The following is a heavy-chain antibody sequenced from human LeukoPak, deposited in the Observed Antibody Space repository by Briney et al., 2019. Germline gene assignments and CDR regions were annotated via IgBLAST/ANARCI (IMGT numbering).Heavy chain of an antibody. CDR1: GFSFSSYS. CDR3: ARDDAATARASGMDV. Sequence: PGGSLRLSCAASGFSFSSYSMNWVRQAPGKGLDWVPYINEGSTYTYYAKSVKGRFTISRDNAKNSLYLQMNSMRGEDTAVYYCARDDAATARASGMDVWGKGTTVTVSS. CDR2: INEGSTYT. J-gene: IGHJ6*04. V-gene: IGHV3-21*01. D-gene: IGHD6-6*01.